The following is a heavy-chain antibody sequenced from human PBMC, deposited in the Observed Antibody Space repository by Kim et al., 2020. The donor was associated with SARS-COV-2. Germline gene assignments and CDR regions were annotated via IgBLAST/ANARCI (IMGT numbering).Heavy chain of an antibody. CDR3: AKGRIAAAGYFDY. D-gene: IGHD6-13*01. J-gene: IGHJ4*02. V-gene: IGHV3-30*02. Sequence: ADSVKGRFTISRDNSKNTLYLQMNSLRAEDTAVYYCAKGRIAAAGYFDYWGQGTLVTVSS.